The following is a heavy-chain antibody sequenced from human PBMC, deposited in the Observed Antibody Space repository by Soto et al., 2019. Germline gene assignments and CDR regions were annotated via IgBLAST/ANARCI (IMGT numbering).Heavy chain of an antibody. CDR1: GYSFTSYR. CDR2: IDPSDSYT. J-gene: IGHJ6*02. D-gene: IGHD6-6*01. Sequence: PVASLKLSCKGSGYSFTSYRISWVRQMPGKGLEWMGRIDPSDSYTNYSPSFQGHVTISADKSISTAYLQWSSLRSEDTAVYYCARLAARHYYYGMDVWGQGTTVTVSS. V-gene: IGHV5-10-1*01. CDR3: ARLAARHYYYGMDV.